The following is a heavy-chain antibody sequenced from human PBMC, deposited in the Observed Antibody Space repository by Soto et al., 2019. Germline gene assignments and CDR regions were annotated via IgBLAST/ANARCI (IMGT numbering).Heavy chain of an antibody. V-gene: IGHV3-21*01. D-gene: IGHD3-10*01. J-gene: IGHJ4*02. CDR3: ARDKGGDQGYFDY. CDR2: ISSSSSYI. Sequence: GGSLRLSCAASGFTFSSYSMNWVRQAPGKGLEWVSSISSSSSYIYYADSVKGRFTISRDNAKNSLYLQMNSLRAKDTAVYYCARDKGGDQGYFDYWGQGTLVTVSS. CDR1: GFTFSSYS.